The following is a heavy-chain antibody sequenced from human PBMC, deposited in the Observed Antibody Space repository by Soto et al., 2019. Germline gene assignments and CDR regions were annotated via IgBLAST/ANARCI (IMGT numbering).Heavy chain of an antibody. V-gene: IGHV4-59*01. CDR2: IYYSGST. Sequence: SETLSLTCTVSGGSISSYYWSWIRQPPGKGLEWIGYIYYSGSTNYNPSLKSRVTISVDTSKNQFSLKLSSVTAADTAVYYCASATTGRRYYYYYMDVWGKGTTVTVSS. CDR1: GGSISSYY. J-gene: IGHJ6*03. D-gene: IGHD1-1*01. CDR3: ASATTGRRYYYYYMDV.